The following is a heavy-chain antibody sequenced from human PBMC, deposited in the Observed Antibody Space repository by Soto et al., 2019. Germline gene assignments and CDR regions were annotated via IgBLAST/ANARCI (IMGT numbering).Heavy chain of an antibody. CDR3: ARIEMASIK. V-gene: IGHV4-31*03. J-gene: IGHJ4*02. Sequence: SETLSLTCSVSGASIRGGGYYWSWLRQSPGKGLEWIGHIYYTGSTFYSPSLKSRLTISLDTSKNQFSLDLRSVTAADTAMSYCARIEMASIKWGRGTLVTAPQ. CDR1: GASIRGGGYY. CDR2: IYYTGST.